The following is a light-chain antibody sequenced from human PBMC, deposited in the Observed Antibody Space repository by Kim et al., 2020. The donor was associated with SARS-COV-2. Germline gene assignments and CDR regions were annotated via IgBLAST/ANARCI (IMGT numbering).Light chain of an antibody. CDR3: QQYSSSPAT. CDR1: QSVSSNY. Sequence: SPRERATLSRRASQSVSSNYLAWYQQKPGQAPRLLIYGASSRATGIPDRFSGSGSGTDFTLTITRLEPEDFAVYYCQQYSSSPATFGQGTKVDIK. V-gene: IGKV3-20*01. J-gene: IGKJ1*01. CDR2: GAS.